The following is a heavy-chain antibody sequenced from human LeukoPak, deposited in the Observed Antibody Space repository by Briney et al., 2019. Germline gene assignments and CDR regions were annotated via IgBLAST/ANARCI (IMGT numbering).Heavy chain of an antibody. Sequence: ASVKVSCKPSGYTFTGHYIHWVRQAPGQGLEWMGWINPNNGGTNYAQKFQGRVTMARDTSTSTVYMELSSLRSEDTAVYYCAREGSYASIVDYWGQGTLVTVSS. CDR3: AREGSYASIVDY. CDR2: INPNNGGT. D-gene: IGHD1-26*01. CDR1: GYTFTGHY. J-gene: IGHJ4*02. V-gene: IGHV1-2*02.